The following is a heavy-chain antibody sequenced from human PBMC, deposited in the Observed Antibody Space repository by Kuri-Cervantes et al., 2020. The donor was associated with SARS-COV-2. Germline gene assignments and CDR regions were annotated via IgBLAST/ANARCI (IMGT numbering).Heavy chain of an antibody. V-gene: IGHV4-34*12. D-gene: IGHD2-15*01. Sequence: ESLKISCAVYGGSFSGYYWSWIRQPPGKGLEWIGSIFYSGSTYYNPSLNSRVTISVDTSKNQFSLKLTSVTAADTAIYYCVRVDCSAGTCYRRSFDYWGRGTLVTVSS. J-gene: IGHJ4*02. CDR2: IFYSGST. CDR3: VRVDCSAGTCYRRSFDY. CDR1: GGSFSGYY.